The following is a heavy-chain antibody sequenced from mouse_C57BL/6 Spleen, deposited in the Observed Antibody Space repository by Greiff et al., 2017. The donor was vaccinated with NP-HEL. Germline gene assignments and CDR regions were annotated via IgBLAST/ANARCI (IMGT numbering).Heavy chain of an antibody. CDR3: ASPFYDYDERNWYFDV. D-gene: IGHD2-4*01. CDR1: GYSFTSYY. Sequence: VQLQQSGPELVKPGASVKISCKASGYSFTSYYIHWVKQRPGQGLEWIGWIYPGSGNTKYNEKFKGKATLTADTSSSTAYMQLSSLTSEDSAVYYCASPFYDYDERNWYFDVWGTGTTVTVSS. J-gene: IGHJ1*03. V-gene: IGHV1-66*01. CDR2: IYPGSGNT.